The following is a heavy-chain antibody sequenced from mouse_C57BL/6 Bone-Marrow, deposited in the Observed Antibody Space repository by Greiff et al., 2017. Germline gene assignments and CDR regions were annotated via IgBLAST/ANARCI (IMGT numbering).Heavy chain of an antibody. CDR2: LDPSDSST. J-gene: IGHJ2*01. D-gene: IGHD2-3*01. Sequence: QVQLQQPGAELVMPGASVKLSCKASGYTFTSYWMHWVKQRPGQGLEWIGELDPSDSSTTYTQKFKGKSTLTVDQSSSTASMPLISLTSVVTAVYYCERAGGWLSLFDYWGQGTTLTVSS. V-gene: IGHV1-69*01. CDR3: ERAGGWLSLFDY. CDR1: GYTFTSYW.